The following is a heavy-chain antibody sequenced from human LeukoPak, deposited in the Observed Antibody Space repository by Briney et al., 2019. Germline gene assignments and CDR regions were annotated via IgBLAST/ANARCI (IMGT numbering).Heavy chain of an antibody. D-gene: IGHD3-3*01. Sequence: SETLSLTCAVYGGSFSGYYWSWIRQPPGKGLEWIGEINHSGSTNYNPSLKSRVTISVDRSKNQFSLKLSSVTAADTAVYYCARYDFWSGYPRGWFDPWGQGTLVTVSS. V-gene: IGHV4-34*01. CDR2: INHSGST. J-gene: IGHJ5*02. CDR1: GGSFSGYY. CDR3: ARYDFWSGYPRGWFDP.